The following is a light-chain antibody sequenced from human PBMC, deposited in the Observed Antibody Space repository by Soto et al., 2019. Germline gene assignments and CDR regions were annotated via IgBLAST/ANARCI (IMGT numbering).Light chain of an antibody. CDR2: EVR. CDR1: SSDIGGYKY. Sequence: QSVLTQPASVSGSPGQSITISCTGTSSDIGGYKYVSWYQQHPGKAPKLIIYEVRNRPSGVSNRLSGSKSGNTASLTISGLQADDEADYYCCSYTSSSIRVFGGGTKVTVL. V-gene: IGLV2-14*01. CDR3: CSYTSSSIRV. J-gene: IGLJ3*02.